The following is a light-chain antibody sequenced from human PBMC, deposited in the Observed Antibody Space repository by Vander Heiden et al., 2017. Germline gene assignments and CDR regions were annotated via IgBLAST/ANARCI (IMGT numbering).Light chain of an antibody. CDR2: AAS. CDR1: QSIKTD. J-gene: IGKJ4*01. CDR3: QQYKMWPLT. Sequence: EIVMTQSPATLSVSPGERATLSCRASQSIKTDLAWYQQKPGQAPRLVMFAASNRATGISDRFSGSGSGAEFTLTIDSLQSEDFAVYYCQQYKMWPLTFGGGTKVDIK. V-gene: IGKV3D-15*01.